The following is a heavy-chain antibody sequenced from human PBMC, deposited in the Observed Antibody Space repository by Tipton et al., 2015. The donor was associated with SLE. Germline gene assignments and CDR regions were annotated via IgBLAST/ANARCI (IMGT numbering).Heavy chain of an antibody. CDR3: ARVVAAAGTAFDI. D-gene: IGHD6-13*01. J-gene: IGHJ3*02. V-gene: IGHV4-39*07. CDR2: IYYSGST. Sequence: TLSLTCTVSGGSISSGSYYWGWIRQPPGKGLEWIGSIYYSGSTYYNPSLKSRVTISVDTSKNQFSLKLSSVTAADTAVYYCARVVAAAGTAFDIWGQGTMVTVSS. CDR1: GGSISSGSYY.